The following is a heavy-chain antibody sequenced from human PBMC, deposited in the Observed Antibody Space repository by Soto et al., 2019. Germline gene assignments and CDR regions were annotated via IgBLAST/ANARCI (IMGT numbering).Heavy chain of an antibody. CDR3: ARHAGEGYDFDAPYYFDY. CDR2: IYYSGST. Sequence: SETLSLTCTVSGGSISSYYWSWIRQPPGKGLEWIGYIYYSGSTNYNPSLKSRVTISVDTSKNQFSLKLSSVTAADTAVYYCARHAGEGYDFDAPYYFDYWGQGTLVTVSS. D-gene: IGHD5-12*01. J-gene: IGHJ4*02. CDR1: GGSISSYY. V-gene: IGHV4-59*08.